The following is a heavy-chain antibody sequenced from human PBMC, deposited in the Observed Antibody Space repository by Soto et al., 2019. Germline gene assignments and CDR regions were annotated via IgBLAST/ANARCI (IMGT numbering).Heavy chain of an antibody. Sequence: SETLSLTCTVSGASISSSYWSWIRQSPGKGLEWIGYAYYSGSTNYNPSLKSRVTISVDTSKNQFSLKLSSVTAADTAVYYCARGYYDSSGQSNTFDIWGQGTMVTVSS. CDR2: AYYSGST. V-gene: IGHV4-59*01. D-gene: IGHD3-22*01. CDR3: ARGYYDSSGQSNTFDI. J-gene: IGHJ3*02. CDR1: GASISSSY.